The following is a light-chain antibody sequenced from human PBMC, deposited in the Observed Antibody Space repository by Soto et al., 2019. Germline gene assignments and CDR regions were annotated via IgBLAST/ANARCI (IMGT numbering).Light chain of an antibody. V-gene: IGKV1-39*01. Sequence: DIQMTQSPSSLSASLGDRVTITCRASQSISSYLNWFQQKPGKAPKLLIYAASSLQSGVPSRFSGSGSGTDFTLTISSLQPGDFATYYCQQSYSTPRTFGQGTKVEIK. CDR3: QQSYSTPRT. CDR1: QSISSY. CDR2: AAS. J-gene: IGKJ1*01.